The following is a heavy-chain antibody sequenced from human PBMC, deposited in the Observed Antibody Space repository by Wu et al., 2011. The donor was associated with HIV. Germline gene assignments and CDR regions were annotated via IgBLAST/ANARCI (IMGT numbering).Heavy chain of an antibody. CDR2: ISGYNGDT. J-gene: IGHJ3*02. CDR3: ARGRVRWIEDDAFDI. Sequence: QVQLLQSGAEVKKPGASVKVSCKASGFTLPTYGISWVRQAPGQGLEWMGWISGYNGDTHYVPNLQDRVTITADTSTSTAYMELRSLRSDDTAVYYCARGRVRWIEDDAFDIWGQGQWSPSLQ. CDR1: GFTLPTYG. V-gene: IGHV1-18*01. D-gene: IGHD5-12*01.